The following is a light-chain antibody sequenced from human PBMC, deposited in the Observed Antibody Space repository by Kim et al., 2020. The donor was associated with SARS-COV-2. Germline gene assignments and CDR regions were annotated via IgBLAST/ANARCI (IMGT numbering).Light chain of an antibody. CDR2: AVS. Sequence: ITTSCTGTSSDIGDDKYVSWYRHHPGKAPKLIIYAVSDRPSGISNRFSGSKSGNTASLTISRLQPEDEADYYCSSYTRSGTLYVIFGGGTQLTVL. CDR1: SSDIGDDKY. CDR3: SSYTRSGTLYVI. J-gene: IGLJ2*01. V-gene: IGLV2-14*03.